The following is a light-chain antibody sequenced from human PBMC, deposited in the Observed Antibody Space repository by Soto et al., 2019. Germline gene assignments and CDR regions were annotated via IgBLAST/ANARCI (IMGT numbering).Light chain of an antibody. CDR1: ETIDNY. V-gene: IGKV1D-12*01. CDR3: QQGYDLPIT. CDR2: LAS. Sequence: DIQMTQSPSSVSASVGDRVTFTCRASETIDNYLAWYQQKPGKAPKLLIYLASTLQSGVPSRFRGSGYGRDFSLTVSSLQPEDFATYICQQGYDLPITFGGGTKVEIK. J-gene: IGKJ4*01.